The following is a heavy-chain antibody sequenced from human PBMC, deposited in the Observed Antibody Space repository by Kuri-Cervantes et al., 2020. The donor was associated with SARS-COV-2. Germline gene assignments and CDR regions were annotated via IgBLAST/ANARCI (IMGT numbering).Heavy chain of an antibody. V-gene: IGHV3-30*02. CDR3: ARDFSSSGGFDY. CDR2: IRYDGSNK. D-gene: IGHD6-6*01. CDR1: GFTFSSYG. Sequence: GGSLRLSCAASGFTFSSYGMHWVRQAPGKGLEWVAFIRYDGSNKYYADSVKGRFTISRDNAKNSLYLQMNSLRAEDTAVYYCARDFSSSGGFDYWGQGTLVTVSS. J-gene: IGHJ4*02.